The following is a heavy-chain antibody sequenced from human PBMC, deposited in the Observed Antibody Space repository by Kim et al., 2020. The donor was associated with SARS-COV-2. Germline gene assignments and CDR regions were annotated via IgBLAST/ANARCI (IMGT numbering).Heavy chain of an antibody. J-gene: IGHJ6*02. CDR3: ARVEFYGMDV. CDR1: GLVFRTSW. V-gene: IGHV3-7*03. CDR2: INQDGSEK. Sequence: GGSLRLSCAASGLVFRTSWMTWARQVPGKGLEWVASINQDGSEKYYVDPVKGRFTISRDDAKNSLYLQMNSLRAEDTAVYYCARVEFYGMDVWGQGTTVTVTS.